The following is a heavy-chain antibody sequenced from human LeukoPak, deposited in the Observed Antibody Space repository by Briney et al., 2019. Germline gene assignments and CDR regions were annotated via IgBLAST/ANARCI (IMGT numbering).Heavy chain of an antibody. J-gene: IGHJ4*02. CDR1: GDSISSYY. V-gene: IGHV4-59*01. Sequence: SETLSLTCTLSGDSISSYYWSWIQQPPGKGLEWMGFFYYSGTTNYHPAMKSRVTISGDTSKNQFSLMLTYVAAADAVVYFCAREYSNYVTHYFDYWGQGLQVTVSS. D-gene: IGHD4-11*01. CDR3: AREYSNYVTHYFDY. CDR2: FYYSGTT.